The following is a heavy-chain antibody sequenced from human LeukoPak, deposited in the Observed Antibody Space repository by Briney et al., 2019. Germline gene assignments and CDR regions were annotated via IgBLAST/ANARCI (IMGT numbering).Heavy chain of an antibody. CDR3: ARDPGGYCSGGSCYPGGGYFDY. CDR1: GGTFSSYA. J-gene: IGHJ4*01. D-gene: IGHD2-15*01. Sequence: GASVKVSCKDSGGTFSSYAISWVRQAPGQGLEWMGGIIPIFGTANYAQKFQGRVTITADESTSTAYMELSSLRSEDTAVYYCARDPGGYCSGGSCYPGGGYFDYWGQGTWSPSPQ. V-gene: IGHV1-69*13. CDR2: IIPIFGTA.